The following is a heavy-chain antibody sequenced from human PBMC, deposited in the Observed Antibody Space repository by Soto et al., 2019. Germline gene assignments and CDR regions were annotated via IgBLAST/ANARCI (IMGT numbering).Heavy chain of an antibody. J-gene: IGHJ4*02. CDR1: GFTFSSYA. D-gene: IGHD6-25*01. Sequence: GGSLRLSCAASGFTFSSYAMHWVRQAPGKGLEWVAVISYDGSNKYYADSVKGRFTISRDNSENTLYLQMNSLRAEDTAVYYCERDSNRSGFHYSGPGTLVTVSS. CDR2: ISYDGSNK. CDR3: ERDSNRSGFHY. V-gene: IGHV3-30-3*01.